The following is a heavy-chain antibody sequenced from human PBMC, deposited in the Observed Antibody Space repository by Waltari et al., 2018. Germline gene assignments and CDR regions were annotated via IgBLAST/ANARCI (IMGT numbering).Heavy chain of an antibody. CDR2: IYYSGST. CDR3: ARARGYSSSRWFDP. Sequence: QVQLQESGPGLVKPSETLSLTCTVSGGSISSHYWSWIRQPPGKGLEWIGYIYYSGSTNSNPSPKSRVTTSVDTSTNQFSLKLSSVTAADTAVYYCARARGYSSSRWFDPWGQGTLVTVSS. D-gene: IGHD6-13*01. CDR1: GGSISSHY. V-gene: IGHV4-59*11. J-gene: IGHJ5*02.